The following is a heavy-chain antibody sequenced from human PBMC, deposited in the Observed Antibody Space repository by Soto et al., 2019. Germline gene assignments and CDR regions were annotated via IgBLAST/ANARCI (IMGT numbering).Heavy chain of an antibody. CDR2: INSDGTRT. CDR3: ARVAVGYYYMDV. Sequence: EVQLVESGGGLVQPGGSLRLSCAASGFTFSNYWMLWVRQAPAKGLVWVSRINSDGTRTNYADSVKGRFTISRDNVENTLYLQMNSLTAEDTAVYYCARVAVGYYYMDVWDKGTTVTVSS. V-gene: IGHV3-74*01. J-gene: IGHJ6*03. CDR1: GFTFSNYW.